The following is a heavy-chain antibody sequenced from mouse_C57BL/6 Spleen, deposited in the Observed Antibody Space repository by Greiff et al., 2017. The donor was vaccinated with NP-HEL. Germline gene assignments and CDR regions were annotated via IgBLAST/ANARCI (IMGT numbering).Heavy chain of an antibody. Sequence: VQLQQSGAELVRPGASVTLSCKASGYTFTDYEMHWVKQTHVHGLEWIGAIDPETGGTAYNQKFKVKAILTAEKSSSTAYMELRSLTSVDSAVYYCTRRPFGYVYGPGFAYWGQGTLVTVSA. J-gene: IGHJ3*01. CDR1: GYTFTDYE. CDR2: IDPETGGT. CDR3: TRRPFGYVYGPGFAY. D-gene: IGHD2-2*01. V-gene: IGHV1-15*01.